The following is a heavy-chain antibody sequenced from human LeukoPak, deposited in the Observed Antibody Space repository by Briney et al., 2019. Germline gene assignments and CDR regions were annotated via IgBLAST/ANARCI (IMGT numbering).Heavy chain of an antibody. J-gene: IGHJ5*02. CDR3: ARLSGKWT. D-gene: IGHD1-26*01. CDR1: GGSISGHY. V-gene: IGHV4-59*11. CDR2: VYDSGST. Sequence: SETQSLTCNVSGGSISGHYWSWIRQPPGKRLEWIGYVYDSGSTNYNPSLSSRVTISLDTSKNQFSLKLTSVTAADTAVYYCARLSGKWTWGQGTLVTVSS.